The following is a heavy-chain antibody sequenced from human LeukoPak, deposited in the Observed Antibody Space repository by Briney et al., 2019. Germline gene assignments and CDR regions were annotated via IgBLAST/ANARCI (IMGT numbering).Heavy chain of an antibody. CDR2: ISGSGGST. V-gene: IGHV3-23*01. D-gene: IGHD3-22*01. CDR3: AKWSGAYDSSGYYHAIHGDY. J-gene: IGHJ4*02. CDR1: GFTFRSYG. Sequence: GGSLRLSCAASGFTFRSYGMSWVRQAPGKGLEWVSGISGSGGSTSYADSVKGRFTISRDNSKNTVYLQMNSLRAEDTAVYYCAKWSGAYDSSGYYHAIHGDYWGQGTLVTVSS.